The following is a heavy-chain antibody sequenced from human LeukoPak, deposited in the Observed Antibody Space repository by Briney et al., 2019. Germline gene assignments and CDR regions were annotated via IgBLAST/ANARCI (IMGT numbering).Heavy chain of an antibody. CDR1: GFTFSSYG. D-gene: IGHD1-7*01. CDR3: AKDLYNWNYQGYFDY. CDR2: IGSNSGST. Sequence: GGSLRLSCAASGFTFSSYGMSWVRQAPGKGLEWVSAIGSNSGSTYYADSVKGRFTISRDNSKNTLYLQMNSLRAEDTAVYYCAKDLYNWNYQGYFDYWGQGTLVTVSS. V-gene: IGHV3-23*01. J-gene: IGHJ4*02.